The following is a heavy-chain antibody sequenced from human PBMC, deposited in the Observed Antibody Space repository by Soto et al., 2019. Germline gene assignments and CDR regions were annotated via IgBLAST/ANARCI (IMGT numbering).Heavy chain of an antibody. CDR1: GFTFSSYA. J-gene: IGHJ4*02. CDR3: AITLGGFLEWAGG. Sequence: GGSLRLSCAASGFTFSSYAMSWVRQAPGKGLEWVSAISGSGGSTYYADSVKGRFTISRDNSKNTLYLQMNSLRAEDTAVYYCAITLGGFLEWAGGRGQGTLVTVSS. V-gene: IGHV3-23*01. D-gene: IGHD3-3*01. CDR2: ISGSGGST.